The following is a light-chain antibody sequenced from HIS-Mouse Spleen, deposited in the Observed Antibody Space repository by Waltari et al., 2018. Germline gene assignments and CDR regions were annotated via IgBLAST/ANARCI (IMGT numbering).Light chain of an antibody. CDR1: QSVSSSY. J-gene: IGKJ1*01. V-gene: IGKV3-20*01. CDR3: QQYGSSPET. Sequence: EIVLTQSPGTLSLSPGERATLSCRASQSVSSSYLAWYQQKPGQAPRLLIFGASSRATGLPDRVSGSGSGTDFPLTISRLEPEDFAVYYCQQYGSSPETFGQGTKVEIK. CDR2: GAS.